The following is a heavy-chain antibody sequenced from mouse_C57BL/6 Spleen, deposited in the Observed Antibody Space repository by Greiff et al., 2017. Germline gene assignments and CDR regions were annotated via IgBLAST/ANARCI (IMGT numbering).Heavy chain of an antibody. V-gene: IGHV5-16*01. CDR3: ARAYSNYDYYAMDY. Sequence: EVHLVESEGGLVQPGSSMKLSCTASGFTFSDYYMAWVRQVPEKGLEWVANINYDGSSTYYLDSLKSRFIISRDNAKNILYLQMSSLKSEDTATYYCARAYSNYDYYAMDYWGQGTSVTVSS. CDR1: GFTFSDYY. J-gene: IGHJ4*01. D-gene: IGHD2-5*01. CDR2: INYDGSST.